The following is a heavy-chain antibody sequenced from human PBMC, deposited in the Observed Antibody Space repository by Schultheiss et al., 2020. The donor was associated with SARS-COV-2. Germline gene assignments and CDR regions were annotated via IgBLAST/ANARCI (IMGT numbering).Heavy chain of an antibody. CDR1: GGSISSYY. CDR2: IYYSGST. V-gene: IGHV4-59*08. Sequence: GSLRLSCTVSGGSISSYYWSWIRQPPGKGLEWIGYIYYSGSTNYNPSLKSRVTISVDTSKNQFSLKLSSVTAADTAVYYCASTLSGYSYGYFDYWGQGTLVTAPQ. CDR3: ASTLSGYSYGYFDY. J-gene: IGHJ4*02. D-gene: IGHD5-18*01.